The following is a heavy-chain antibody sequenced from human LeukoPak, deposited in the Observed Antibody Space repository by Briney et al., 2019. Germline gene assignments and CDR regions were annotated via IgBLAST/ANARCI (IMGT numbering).Heavy chain of an antibody. V-gene: IGHV1-69*04. CDR1: GGTFSSYA. D-gene: IGHD2-2*01. J-gene: IGHJ4*02. CDR2: IIPILGIA. Sequence: SVKVSCKASGGTFSSYAISWVRQAPGQGLEWMGRIIPILGIANYAQKFQGRVTITADKSTSTAYMELSSLRSEDTAVYYCARVGRSRVVVPAAWGYFDYWGQGTLVTVSS. CDR3: ARVGRSRVVVPAAWGYFDY.